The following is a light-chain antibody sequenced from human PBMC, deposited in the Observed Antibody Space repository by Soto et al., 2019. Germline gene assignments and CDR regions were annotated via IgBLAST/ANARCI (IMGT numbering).Light chain of an antibody. CDR2: DVS. CDR3: SSYTCSSTFYI. J-gene: IGLJ1*01. V-gene: IGLV2-14*01. CDR1: SSDVGGYNY. Sequence: QSALTQPASVSGSPGQSITISCTGTSSDVGGYNYVSWYQQHPGKAPKLMIYDVSNRPSGVSNRFSGSKSGNTASLTISGLQAEDEADYYCSSYTCSSTFYIFGCGTKVTVL.